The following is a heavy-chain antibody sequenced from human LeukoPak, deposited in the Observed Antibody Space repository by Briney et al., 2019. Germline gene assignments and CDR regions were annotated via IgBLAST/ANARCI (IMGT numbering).Heavy chain of an antibody. Sequence: GGSLRLSCAASGFTFSSYGMHWVRQAPGKGLEWVAVIWYDGSNKYYADSVKGRFTISRDNSKNTLYLQMNSLRAGDTAVYYCARDGNSRYGSGSWRAFDIWGQGTMVTVSS. J-gene: IGHJ3*02. CDR1: GFTFSSYG. V-gene: IGHV3-33*01. D-gene: IGHD3-10*01. CDR3: ARDGNSRYGSGSWRAFDI. CDR2: IWYDGSNK.